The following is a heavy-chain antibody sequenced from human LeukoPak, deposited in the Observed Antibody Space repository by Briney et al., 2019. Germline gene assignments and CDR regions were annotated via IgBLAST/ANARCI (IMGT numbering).Heavy chain of an antibody. CDR3: VRQADGVLDY. D-gene: IGHD4-17*01. CDR1: GSSFTTYW. Sequence: RGESLQISCKGSGSSFTTYWIGWVRQLPGKGLEWMGIIYPGDSDTRYSPSFQGQVTISADKSISTAYLQWSSLKASDTAMYYCVRQADGVLDYWGQGTLVTVSS. J-gene: IGHJ4*02. CDR2: IYPGDSDT. V-gene: IGHV5-51*01.